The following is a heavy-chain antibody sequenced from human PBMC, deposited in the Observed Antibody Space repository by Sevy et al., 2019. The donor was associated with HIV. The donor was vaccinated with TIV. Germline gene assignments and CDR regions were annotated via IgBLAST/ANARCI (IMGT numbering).Heavy chain of an antibody. CDR1: GFTFSSYS. J-gene: IGHJ4*02. D-gene: IGHD6-19*01. Sequence: GGSLRLSCAASGFTFSSYSMNWVRQAPGKGLEWVSSISSSSSYIYYADSVKGRFTISRDNAKNSLYLQMNNLRAEGTAVYYCARATVAGTGYWGQGTLVTVSS. V-gene: IGHV3-21*01. CDR3: ARATVAGTGY. CDR2: ISSSSSYI.